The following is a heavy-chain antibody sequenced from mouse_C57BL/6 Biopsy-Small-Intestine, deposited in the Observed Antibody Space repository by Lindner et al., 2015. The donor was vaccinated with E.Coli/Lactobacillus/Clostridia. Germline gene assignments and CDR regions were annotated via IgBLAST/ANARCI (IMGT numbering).Heavy chain of an antibody. D-gene: IGHD4-1*01. CDR1: GFSFNTYA. CDR3: VRQGWDGGFAY. J-gene: IGHJ3*01. V-gene: IGHV10-1*01. Sequence: VQLQESGGGLVQPKGSLKLSCAASGFSFNTYAMNWVRQAPGKGLEWVARIRSKSNNYATFYADSMKDRFTISRDDSESMLYLQMNNLKTDDTAMYYCVRQGWDGGFAYWGQGTLVTVSA. CDR2: IRSKSNNYAT.